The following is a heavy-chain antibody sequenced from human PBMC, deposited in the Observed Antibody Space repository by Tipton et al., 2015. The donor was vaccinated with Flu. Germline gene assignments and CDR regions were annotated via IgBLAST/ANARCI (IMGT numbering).Heavy chain of an antibody. J-gene: IGHJ4*02. Sequence: VQLVQSGPEVKKPGASVKVSCKASGHTFTSYDFHWVRQATGQGLEWMGWMNPNSGNTGYAQKFQGRVTMTSNTSISTAYMELSSLRSEDTAVYYCARVGVDDFWSGYLFDSWGQGTLVTVSS. CDR3: ARVGVDDFWSGYLFDS. V-gene: IGHV1-8*01. CDR2: MNPNSGNT. CDR1: GHTFTSYD. D-gene: IGHD3-3*01.